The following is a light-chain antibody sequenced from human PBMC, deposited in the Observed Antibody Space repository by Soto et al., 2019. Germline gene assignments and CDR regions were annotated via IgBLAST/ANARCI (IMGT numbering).Light chain of an antibody. J-gene: IGKJ2*01. Sequence: DIVMTQSPLSLPVTPGEPASISCRSSQSLLHSNGYNYLDWYLQKPGQSPQLLIYLGSNRASGVPARFSVSGSGTEFTLKISRVEAEDVGVYYCMQALQTPPTFGQGTKLEIK. CDR3: MQALQTPPT. V-gene: IGKV2-28*01. CDR2: LGS. CDR1: QSLLHSNGYNY.